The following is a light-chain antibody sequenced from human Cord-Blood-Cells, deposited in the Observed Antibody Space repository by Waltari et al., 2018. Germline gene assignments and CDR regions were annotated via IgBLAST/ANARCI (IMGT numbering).Light chain of an antibody. CDR2: AAS. V-gene: IGKV1-NL1*01. CDR3: QQYYSTPPWT. CDR1: QGISNS. J-gene: IGKJ1*01. Sequence: DIQMTQSPSSLSASVGDRDTITCRASQGISNSLAWYQQKPGKAPKLLLYAASRLESGVPSRFSGSGSGTDYTLTISCLQPEDFATYYCQQYYSTPPWTFGQGTKVEIK.